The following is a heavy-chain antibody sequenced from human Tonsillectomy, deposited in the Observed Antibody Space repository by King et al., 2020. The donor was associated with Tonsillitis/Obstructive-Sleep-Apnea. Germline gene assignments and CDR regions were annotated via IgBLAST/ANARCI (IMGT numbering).Heavy chain of an antibody. Sequence: VQLVESGGGLVKPGGSLRLSCTASGFTFSDYFMSWIRQAPGKGLEWISFISSSGSTVYYAASVKGRFTISRDNAKNSLYLQMNNLRAEDPAVCCCGGRTPIGWLLYWGRGTLVTVSS. J-gene: IGHJ4*02. D-gene: IGHD3-22*01. CDR1: GFTFSDYF. V-gene: IGHV3-11*01. CDR3: GGRTPIGWLLY. CDR2: ISSSGSTV.